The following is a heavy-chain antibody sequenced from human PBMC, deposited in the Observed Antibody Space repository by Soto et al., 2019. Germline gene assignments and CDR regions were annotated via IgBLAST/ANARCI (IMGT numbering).Heavy chain of an antibody. D-gene: IGHD3-16*01. CDR3: ETGITFGGVLNGMDV. Sequence: ASVKVSCTASWYTSTSYSYGITWVGQAPGQGLEWMGWINTHNGKRYYAQKLQGRVTMTTDTSTSTAYMEVRRLRSDHTAVYYSETGITFGGVLNGMDVWGQGTTVTVYS. CDR1: WYTSTSYS. V-gene: IGHV1-18*01. J-gene: IGHJ6*02. CDR2: INTHNGKR.